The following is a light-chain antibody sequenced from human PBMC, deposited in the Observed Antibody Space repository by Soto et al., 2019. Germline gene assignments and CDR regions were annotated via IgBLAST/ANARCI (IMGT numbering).Light chain of an antibody. V-gene: IGKV1-39*01. CDR2: GAS. J-gene: IGKJ4*01. CDR3: QQSLSTLRT. CDR1: QSISGY. Sequence: DIQMTQSPSSLSASVGDRVTITCRASQSISGYLNWYQQKPGKAPKVLISGASTLHNGVPSRFSGRGSGTDFTLTISSLQPEDVATYYCQQSLSTLRTFGGGTKVDSK.